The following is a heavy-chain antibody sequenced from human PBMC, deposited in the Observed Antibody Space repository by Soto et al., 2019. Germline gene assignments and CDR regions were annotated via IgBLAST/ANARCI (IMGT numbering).Heavy chain of an antibody. D-gene: IGHD3-22*01. J-gene: IGHJ4*02. V-gene: IGHV1-69*01. CDR3: ARGADGDYDSSGYYYFDY. CDR1: GGTFSSYA. Sequence: QVQLVQSGAEVKKPGSSVKVSCKASGGTFSSYAISWVRQAPGQGLEWMGGIIPIFGTANYAQKFQGRVTITADESTSTAYMELSSLRSEDTAVYYCARGADGDYDSSGYYYFDYWGQGTLVIVSS. CDR2: IIPIFGTA.